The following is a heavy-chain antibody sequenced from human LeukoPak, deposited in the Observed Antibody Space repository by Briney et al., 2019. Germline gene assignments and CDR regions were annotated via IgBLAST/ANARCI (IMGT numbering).Heavy chain of an antibody. D-gene: IGHD2-21*01. Sequence: GGSLRLSCAASGFTFSSYGMHWVRQAPGKGLEWVAVISYDGSNKYYADSVKGRFTISRDNSKNTLYLQMNSLRAEDTAVYYCAKSWVGDQGYFDYWGQGTLVTVSS. CDR1: GFTFSSYG. J-gene: IGHJ4*02. V-gene: IGHV3-30*18. CDR3: AKSWVGDQGYFDY. CDR2: ISYDGSNK.